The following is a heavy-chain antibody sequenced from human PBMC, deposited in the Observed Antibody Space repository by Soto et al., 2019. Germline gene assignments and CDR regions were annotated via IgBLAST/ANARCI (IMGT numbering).Heavy chain of an antibody. Sequence: QVHLVQSGAEVKKPGASVKVSCKASGYTFTSYGSSWVRQAPGQGLEWMGGISAYTGSTNYVQKRKGIVTMTTDPSASTAYMELRSMRSADTAVYYCAREPNFFDDWGQGTLVTVYS. V-gene: IGHV1-18*01. CDR2: ISAYTGST. CDR1: GYTFTSYG. J-gene: IGHJ4*02. CDR3: AREPNFFDD.